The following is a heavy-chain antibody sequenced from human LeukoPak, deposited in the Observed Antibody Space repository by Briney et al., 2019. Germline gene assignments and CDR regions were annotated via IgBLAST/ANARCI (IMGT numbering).Heavy chain of an antibody. CDR1: GYSFTSYW. CDR2: IYPGDSDT. D-gene: IGHD3-22*01. Sequence: GESLKMSCKGSGYSFTSYWIGWVRQMPGKGLEWMGIIYPGDSDTRYSPSFQGQVTISADKSISTAYLQWSSLKASDTAMYYCARLAYYYDSSGYYYFDYWGQGTLVTVSS. J-gene: IGHJ4*02. V-gene: IGHV5-51*01. CDR3: ARLAYYYDSSGYYYFDY.